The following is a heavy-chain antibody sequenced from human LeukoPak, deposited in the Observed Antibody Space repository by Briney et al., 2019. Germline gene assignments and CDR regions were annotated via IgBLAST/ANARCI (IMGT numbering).Heavy chain of an antibody. J-gene: IGHJ4*02. CDR1: GGSISSSSYY. D-gene: IGHD6-13*01. Sequence: SETLSLTCTVSGGSISSSSYYWGWIRQPPGKGLEWIGSIYYSGSTYYNPSLKSRVTISVDTSKNQFSLKLSSVTAADTAVYYCARDGSSSSTFDYWGQGTLVTVSS. CDR3: ARDGSSSSTFDY. CDR2: IYYSGST. V-gene: IGHV4-39*07.